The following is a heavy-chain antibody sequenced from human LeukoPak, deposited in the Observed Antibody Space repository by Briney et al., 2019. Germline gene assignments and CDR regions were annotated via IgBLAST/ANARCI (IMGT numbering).Heavy chain of an antibody. CDR2: INPNSGGT. D-gene: IGHD6-6*01. J-gene: IGHJ4*02. CDR3: ARDWTVGEYSRSFLFDY. Sequence: ASVKVSCKASGYTFTGYYMHWVRQAPGQGLEWMGWINPNSGGTNYAQKFQGRVTMTRDTSISTAYMELSRLRSDDTAVYYCARDWTVGEYSRSFLFDYWGQGTLVTVSS. CDR1: GYTFTGYY. V-gene: IGHV1-2*02.